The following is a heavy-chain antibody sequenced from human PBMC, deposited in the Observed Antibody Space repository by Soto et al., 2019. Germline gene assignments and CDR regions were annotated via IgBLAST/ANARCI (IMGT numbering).Heavy chain of an antibody. V-gene: IGHV3-23*01. D-gene: IGHD6-19*01. CDR1: GFTFSDYA. J-gene: IGHJ4*02. Sequence: EVQLLESGVGLVQPGGSLRLSCAASGFTFSDYAMSGVRQAPGKGMEWLSSISASGGSTYYADSVKGRFTVSRDNSKDSLYLQMCSLRAEDTAVYYCAERHSSGFDYWGQGNLVNVSS. CDR3: AERHSSGFDY. CDR2: ISASGGST.